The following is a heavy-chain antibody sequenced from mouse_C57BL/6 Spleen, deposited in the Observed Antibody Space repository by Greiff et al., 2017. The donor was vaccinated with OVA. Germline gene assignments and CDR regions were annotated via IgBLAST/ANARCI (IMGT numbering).Heavy chain of an antibody. Sequence: VQVVESGAELVKPGASVKLSCKASGYTFTEYTIHWVKQRSGQGLEWIGWFYPGSGSIKYNEKFKDKATLTADKSSSTVYMELSRLTSEDSAVYFCARQYYYGSSQFAMDYWGQGTSVTVSS. D-gene: IGHD1-1*01. V-gene: IGHV1-62-2*01. J-gene: IGHJ4*01. CDR2: FYPGSGSI. CDR1: GYTFTEYT. CDR3: ARQYYYGSSQFAMDY.